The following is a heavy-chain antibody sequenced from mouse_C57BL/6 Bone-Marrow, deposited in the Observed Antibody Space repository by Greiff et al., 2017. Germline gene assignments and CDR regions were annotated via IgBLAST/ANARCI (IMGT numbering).Heavy chain of an antibody. CDR2: FHPYNDDT. D-gene: IGHD1-1*01. Sequence: VKLQESGAELVKPGASVKMSCKASGYTFTTYPIEWMKQNHGKSLEWIGNFHPYNDDTKYNEKFKGKATLTVEKSSSTVYLELSRLTSDDSAVYYCARGRDYGPYWYFDVWGTGTTVTVSS. CDR1: GYTFTTYP. CDR3: ARGRDYGPYWYFDV. J-gene: IGHJ1*03. V-gene: IGHV1-47*01.